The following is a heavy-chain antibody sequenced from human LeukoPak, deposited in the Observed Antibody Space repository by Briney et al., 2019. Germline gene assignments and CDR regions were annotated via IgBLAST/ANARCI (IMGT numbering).Heavy chain of an antibody. J-gene: IGHJ4*02. D-gene: IGHD4-17*01. CDR3: TITVTDLYYFDY. CDR1: GFAFSGST. CDR2: IRTKANNNAT. Sequence: GGSLKLSCAASGFAFSGSTLHGVRQASGKGRKWVGRIRTKANNNATASTASVKGRFTISRDDSKNTAYLQMSSLKSEATAVYYCTITVTDLYYFDYWGQGTLVTVSS. V-gene: IGHV3-73*01.